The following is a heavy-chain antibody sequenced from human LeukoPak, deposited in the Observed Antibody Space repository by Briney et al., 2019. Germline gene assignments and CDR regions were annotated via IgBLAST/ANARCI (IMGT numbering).Heavy chain of an antibody. CDR1: GFTFSSYA. D-gene: IGHD3-10*01. CDR2: ISGSGGST. Sequence: GGSLRLSCAASGFTFSSYAMSWVRQAPGKGLEWVSAISGSGGSTHYADSVKGRFTISRDNSKNTLYLQMNSLRAEDTAVYYCAKGLSMVRGVIIPFDYWGQGTLVTVSS. J-gene: IGHJ4*02. CDR3: AKGLSMVRGVIIPFDY. V-gene: IGHV3-23*01.